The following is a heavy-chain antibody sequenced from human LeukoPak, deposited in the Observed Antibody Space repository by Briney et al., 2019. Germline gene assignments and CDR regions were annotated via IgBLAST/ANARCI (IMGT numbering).Heavy chain of an antibody. J-gene: IGHJ4*02. V-gene: IGHV4-34*01. CDR2: INHSGST. CDR3: ASFVWSGYYLFDY. CDR1: GGSFSGYY. Sequence: SETLSLTCAVYGGSFSGYYWSWIRQPPGKGLEWIGEINHSGSTNYNPSHKSRVTISVDTSKNQFSLKLSSVTAADTAVYYCASFVWSGYYLFDYWGQGTLVTVSS. D-gene: IGHD3-3*01.